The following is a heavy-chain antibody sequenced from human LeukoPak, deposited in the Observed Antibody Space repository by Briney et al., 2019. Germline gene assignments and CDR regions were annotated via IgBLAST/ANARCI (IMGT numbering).Heavy chain of an antibody. V-gene: IGHV4-59*01. D-gene: IGHD3-3*01. J-gene: IGHJ2*01. CDR1: GGSIRSYY. Sequence: SETLSLTCTVSGGSIRSYYWSWIRQPPGNGLEWIGYIYYSGSTNYNPSLKSRVTISVDTSKNQFSLKLSSVTAADTAVYYCARDLGLSGYKWYFDLWGRGTLVTVSS. CDR2: IYYSGST. CDR3: ARDLGLSGYKWYFDL.